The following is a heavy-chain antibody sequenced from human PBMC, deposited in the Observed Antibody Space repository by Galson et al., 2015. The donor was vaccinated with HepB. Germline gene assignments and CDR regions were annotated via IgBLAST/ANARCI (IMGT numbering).Heavy chain of an antibody. Sequence: SVKVSCKASGYTFTGYSMHWVRQAPGRRLEWMGRINPNNGDTTFAQKFQGRVTMTRDTSLTTGYMELHSLRFDDTAIYYCASRSPPFGGDYAPEYYYGADLWGQGTAVTVSS. J-gene: IGHJ6*02. CDR3: ASRSPPFGGDYAPEYYYGADL. V-gene: IGHV1-2*06. CDR2: INPNNGDT. CDR1: GYTFTGYS. D-gene: IGHD4-17*01.